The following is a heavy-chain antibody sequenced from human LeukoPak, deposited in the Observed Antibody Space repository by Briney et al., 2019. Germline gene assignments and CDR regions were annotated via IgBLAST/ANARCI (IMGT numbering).Heavy chain of an antibody. CDR2: INPNSGGT. V-gene: IGHV1-2*02. CDR1: GYTFTGYY. Sequence: ASVKVSCNASGYTFTGYYMHWVRQAPGQGLEWMGWINPNSGGTNYAQKFQGRVTMTRDTSISTAYMELSRLRSDDTAVYYCARGDSGYDYFDYWGQGTLVTVSS. D-gene: IGHD5-12*01. J-gene: IGHJ4*02. CDR3: ARGDSGYDYFDY.